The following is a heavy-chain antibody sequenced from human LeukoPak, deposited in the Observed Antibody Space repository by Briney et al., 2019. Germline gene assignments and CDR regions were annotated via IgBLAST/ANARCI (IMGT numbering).Heavy chain of an antibody. CDR3: AGGRDIVVAGPGGYFDY. CDR1: GFLFSDYH. J-gene: IGHJ4*02. D-gene: IGHD6-19*01. CDR2: IRPRGDTI. Sequence: PGGSLELSCSASGFLFSDYHKNLIRPAPGKGLERVSYIRPRGDTIHFADAVKGRFTISRDNAKNSLFLQMNSLTAEDTAMYYCAGGRDIVVAGPGGYFDYWGQGALVTVSS. V-gene: IGHV3-11*01.